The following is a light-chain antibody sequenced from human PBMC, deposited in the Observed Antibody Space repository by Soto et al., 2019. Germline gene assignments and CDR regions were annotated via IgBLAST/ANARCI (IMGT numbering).Light chain of an antibody. J-gene: IGLJ2*01. CDR1: SSDVGNYNL. CDR3: TSYTSSSTLVV. CDR2: EGS. Sequence: QSALTQPASVSGSPGQSITISCTGTSSDVGNYNLVSWYQQHPGKASKLMIYEGSKRPSGVSNRFSGSKSGNTASLTISGLQAEDEANYYCTSYTSSSTLVVFGGGTKVTVL. V-gene: IGLV2-14*02.